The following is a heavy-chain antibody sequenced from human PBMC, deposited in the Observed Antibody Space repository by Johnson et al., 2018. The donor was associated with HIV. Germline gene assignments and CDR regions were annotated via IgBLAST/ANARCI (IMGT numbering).Heavy chain of an antibody. V-gene: IGHV3-30*04. CDR1: GFTFSSYA. Sequence: QVLLVESGGGVVQPGRSLRLSCAASGFTFSSYAMHWVRQAPGKGLEWVAVISYDGSTKDYADSVKGRFTISRDISKNLLYLKMNSLRTEDTAVYYCARVYYYDNKDGFDIWGQGTTVTVSS. CDR2: ISYDGSTK. CDR3: ARVYYYDNKDGFDI. J-gene: IGHJ3*02. D-gene: IGHD3-22*01.